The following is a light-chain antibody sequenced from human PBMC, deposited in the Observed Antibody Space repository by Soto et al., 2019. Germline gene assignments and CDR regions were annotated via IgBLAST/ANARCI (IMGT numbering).Light chain of an antibody. CDR2: EVT. CDR3: SSYAGSNKVL. J-gene: IGLJ2*01. V-gene: IGLV2-8*01. CDR1: SSDVGGYTY. Sequence: QSALTQPPSASGSPGQSVTISCTGTSSDVGGYTYVSWYQHHPGKAPKLIIYEVTARPSGVPDRFSASKSGNTASLTVSGLQAEDEADYYCSSYAGSNKVLFGGGTKVTVL.